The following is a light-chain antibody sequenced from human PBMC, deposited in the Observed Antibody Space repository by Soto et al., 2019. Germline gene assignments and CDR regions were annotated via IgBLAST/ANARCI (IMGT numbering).Light chain of an antibody. CDR3: HQRQSWPWT. J-gene: IGKJ1*01. Sequence: EIVLTQSPATLSSFPGDRVTLSCRASQAVNTRLAWYQHKPGQAPRLLIYLASNRAAGVPARFSGSGSGTDFTLTISDVEPEDFAVYYCHQRQSWPWTFGQGTTVDIK. CDR1: QAVNTR. CDR2: LAS. V-gene: IGKV3-11*01.